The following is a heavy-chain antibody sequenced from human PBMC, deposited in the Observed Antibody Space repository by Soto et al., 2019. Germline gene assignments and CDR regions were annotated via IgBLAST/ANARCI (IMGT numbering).Heavy chain of an antibody. V-gene: IGHV3-23*01. Sequence: GGSLRLSCAASGFPFSSYGMSWVHQAPGKGLEWVSGISDSGGSTYYADSVKGRFTISRDNSKNTLSLQMNSLRAEDTAVYYCAKTFSRSFDPWGQGTLVTVSS. CDR1: GFPFSSYG. CDR3: AKTFSRSFDP. D-gene: IGHD3-16*01. CDR2: ISDSGGST. J-gene: IGHJ5*02.